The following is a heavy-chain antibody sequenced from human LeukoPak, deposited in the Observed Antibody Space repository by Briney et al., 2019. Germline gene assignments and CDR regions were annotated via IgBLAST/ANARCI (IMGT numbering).Heavy chain of an antibody. CDR3: TTYISGHY. D-gene: IGHD1-20*01. Sequence: PGGSLRLSCATFGFTFTSYIMNWVRQASGRGLEWVGRIRTKLRNYATAYAASVKGRFTISRDDSGDTAYLQMNSLKTEDTAVYYCTTYISGHYWGQGTLVTVSS. CDR1: GFTFTSYI. V-gene: IGHV3-73*01. J-gene: IGHJ4*02. CDR2: IRTKLRNYAT.